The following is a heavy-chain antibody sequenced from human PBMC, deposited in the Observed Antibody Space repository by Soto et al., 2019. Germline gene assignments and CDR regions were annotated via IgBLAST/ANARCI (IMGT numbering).Heavy chain of an antibody. CDR2: ISHTDRLT. CDR1: GFTFSYYE. J-gene: IGHJ5*02. V-gene: IGHV3-48*03. Sequence: EVQLAESGGDLVQPGGSLRLSCVGSGFTFSYYEMNWDRQAPGKGLERVAFISHTDRLTHYPDSVKGRFTISRDNAQNSLYLEMTSLRVEDTGVYYCARDTGRASADLWGQGTLVTVSS. CDR3: ARDTGRASADL. D-gene: IGHD6-13*01.